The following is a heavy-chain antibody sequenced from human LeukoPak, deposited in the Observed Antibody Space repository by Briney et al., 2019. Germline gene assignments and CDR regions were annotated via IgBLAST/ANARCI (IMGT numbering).Heavy chain of an antibody. V-gene: IGHV4-39*07. J-gene: IGHJ4*02. CDR3: ARDGPFGSVDY. D-gene: IGHD3-10*01. Sequence: SETLSLTCTVSGDSISSRNYYWGWIRQPPGKGLEWIGSIYYTGSTHYNPSLRSRVTISVDTSKNQFSLKLSSVTAADTAVYYCARDGPFGSVDYWGQGTLVTVSS. CDR2: IYYTGST. CDR1: GDSISSRNYY.